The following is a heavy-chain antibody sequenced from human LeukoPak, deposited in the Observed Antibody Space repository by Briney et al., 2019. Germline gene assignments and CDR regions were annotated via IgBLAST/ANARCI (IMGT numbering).Heavy chain of an antibody. CDR1: GFTFSSYN. D-gene: IGHD2-2*01. J-gene: IGHJ4*02. CDR2: ISSSSSYI. CDR3: ARVSVDCSSSSCLSDY. V-gene: IGHV3-21*01. Sequence: GGSLRLSCAASGFTFSSYNVNWVRQAPGKGLEWVSSISSSSSYIYYADSVKGRFTISRDNAKNSLYLQMSSLRAEDTAVYYCARVSVDCSSSSCLSDYWGQGTLVTVSS.